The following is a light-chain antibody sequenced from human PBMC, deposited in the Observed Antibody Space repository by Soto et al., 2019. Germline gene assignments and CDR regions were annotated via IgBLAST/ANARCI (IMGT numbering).Light chain of an antibody. CDR1: SSDVGGYNY. CDR2: EVS. V-gene: IGLV2-14*01. CDR3: RSYTSSSTGV. J-gene: IGLJ3*02. Sequence: QSALTQPASVSGSPGQSITISCTGTSSDVGGYNYVSWYQQHPGKAPKLMIYEVSNRPSGVSNRFSGSKSGNTASPTISGLQAEDEADYYCRSYTSSSTGVFGGGTKLTVL.